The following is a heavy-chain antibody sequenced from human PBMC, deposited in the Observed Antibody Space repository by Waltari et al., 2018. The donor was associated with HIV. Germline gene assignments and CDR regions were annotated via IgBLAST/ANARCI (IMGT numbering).Heavy chain of an antibody. CDR3: ARVFGGGHFDY. CDR1: GGSFSGYF. V-gene: IGHV4-34*01. CDR2: INQSGNT. Sequence: QVQLQQWGAGLLKPSETLSLTCAVYGGSFSGYFWTWIRQAPGKGLEWIGEINQSGNTRYNPSLKMRVTTSIDTSKNQFSLRLNSVTAADTAVYYCARVFGGGHFDYWGRGTLVTVS. D-gene: IGHD3-10*01. J-gene: IGHJ4*02.